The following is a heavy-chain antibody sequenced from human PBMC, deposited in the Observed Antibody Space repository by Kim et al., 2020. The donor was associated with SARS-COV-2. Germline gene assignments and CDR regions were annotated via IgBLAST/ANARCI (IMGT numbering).Heavy chain of an antibody. CDR3: ARHSARAVGVATDE. Sequence: PSFQGHVTISADKSISTAYLQWSSLKASDTAMYYCARHSARAVGVATDEWGQGTLVTVSS. V-gene: IGHV5-10-1*01. J-gene: IGHJ4*02. D-gene: IGHD3-3*01.